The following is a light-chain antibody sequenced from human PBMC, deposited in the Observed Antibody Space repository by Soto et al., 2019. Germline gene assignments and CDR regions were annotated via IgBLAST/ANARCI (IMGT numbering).Light chain of an antibody. CDR3: AAWDDSLSGFYV. V-gene: IGLV1-47*01. J-gene: IGLJ1*01. CDR2: RNN. Sequence: QSVLTQSPSASGTPGQTVTISCSGSSGTNYVYWYQQLPGTAPKLLIYRNNQRPSGVPDRFSGSKSGTSASLAISGLRSEDEADYHCAAWDDSLSGFYVFGTGTKLTVL. CDR1: SGTNY.